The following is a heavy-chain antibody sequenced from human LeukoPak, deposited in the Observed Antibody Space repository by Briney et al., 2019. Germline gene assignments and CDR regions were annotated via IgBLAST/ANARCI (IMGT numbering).Heavy chain of an antibody. D-gene: IGHD3-10*01. CDR1: GYTFTSYD. CDR3: ARIDPPYYYGSGNWFDP. V-gene: IGHV1-8*01. Sequence: ASVKVSCKASGYTFTSYDINWVRQATGQGLEWMGWMNPNSGNTGYAQKFQGRVTMTRNTSISTAYMELSSLRSEDTAVYYCARIDPPYYYGSGNWFDPWGQGTLVTVSS. CDR2: MNPNSGNT. J-gene: IGHJ5*02.